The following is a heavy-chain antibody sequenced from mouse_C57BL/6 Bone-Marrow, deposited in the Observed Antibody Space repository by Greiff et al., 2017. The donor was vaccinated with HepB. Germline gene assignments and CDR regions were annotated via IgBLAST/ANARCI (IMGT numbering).Heavy chain of an antibody. CDR1: GFTFSSYA. Sequence: EVQGVESGGGLVKPGGSLKLSCAASGFTFSSYAMSWVRQTPEKRLEWVATISDGGSYTYYPDNVKGRFTISRDNAKNNLYLQMSHLKSEDTAMYYCARIYYGNYDFDYWGQGTTLTVSS. V-gene: IGHV5-4*01. CDR3: ARIYYGNYDFDY. J-gene: IGHJ2*01. CDR2: ISDGGSYT. D-gene: IGHD2-1*01.